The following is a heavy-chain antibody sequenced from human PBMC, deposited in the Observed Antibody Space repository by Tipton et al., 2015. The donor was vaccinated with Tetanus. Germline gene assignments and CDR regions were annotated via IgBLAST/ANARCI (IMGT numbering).Heavy chain of an antibody. CDR1: GGSISSGGFF. Sequence: PGLVKPSQTLSLTCTVSGGSISSGGFFWNWIRQFPGKGLEWIGYVYYSGSTYYNPSLKSRVTMSVDTSKNQISLNLTSVTAADTAVYFCARRSYCTSTRCFDAFDLWGPGTRVTVSS. CDR3: ARRSYCTSTRCFDAFDL. CDR2: VYYSGST. D-gene: IGHD2-8*01. V-gene: IGHV4-31*03. J-gene: IGHJ3*01.